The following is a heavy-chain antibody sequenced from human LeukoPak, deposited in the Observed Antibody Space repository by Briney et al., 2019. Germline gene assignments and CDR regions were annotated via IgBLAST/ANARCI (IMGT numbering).Heavy chain of an antibody. V-gene: IGHV3-30*01. CDR1: GFPFSSYA. J-gene: IGHJ6*03. Sequence: GGSLRLSCAASGFPFSSYAMHWVRQAPGKGLEWVAGISYDGRNNYYADSVKGRFSISRDDSNSTLYLQMNSLRADDTAVYFCARAAIFDYYYYMDVWGRGTTVTASS. CDR2: ISYDGRNN. CDR3: ARAAIFDYYYYMDV. D-gene: IGHD3-3*01.